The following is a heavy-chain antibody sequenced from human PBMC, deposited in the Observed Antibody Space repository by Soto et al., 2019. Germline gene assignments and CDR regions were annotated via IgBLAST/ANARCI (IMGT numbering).Heavy chain of an antibody. D-gene: IGHD3-22*01. CDR2: ISYDGSNK. J-gene: IGHJ4*02. V-gene: IGHV3-30-3*01. CDR1: GFTFSSYA. Sequence: PGGSLRLSCAASGFTFSSYAMHWVRQAPGKGLEWVAVISYDGSNKYYADSVKGRFTISRDNSKNTLYLQMNSLRAEDTAVYYCATDSSGTAFDYWGQGTLVTVS. CDR3: ATDSSGTAFDY.